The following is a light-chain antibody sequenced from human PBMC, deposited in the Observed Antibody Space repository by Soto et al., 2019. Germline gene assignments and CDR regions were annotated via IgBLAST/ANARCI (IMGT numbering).Light chain of an antibody. V-gene: IGLV2-23*02. CDR2: EVS. CDR3: CSYAGSSTYVV. Sequence: QSALTQSASVSGSPGQSITISCTRSSRDVGNYNLVSWYQQHPGKAPKLMIYEVSKRPSGVANRFSGSKSGNTASLTISGLQAEDEADYYCCSYAGSSTYVVFGGGTKLTVL. CDR1: SRDVGNYNL. J-gene: IGLJ2*01.